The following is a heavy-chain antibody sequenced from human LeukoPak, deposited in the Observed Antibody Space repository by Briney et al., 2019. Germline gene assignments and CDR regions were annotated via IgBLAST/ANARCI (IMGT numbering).Heavy chain of an antibody. D-gene: IGHD3-16*01. V-gene: IGHV3-7*01. CDR2: IKYDGSEE. CDR3: AYTNHLTY. J-gene: IGHJ4*02. Sequence: PGGSLTLSCAASGLTFSGQWMNWVRQAPGQGLEWVANIKYDGSEEDYADSVKGRFTIARDNAKNSLSLQMNYVRAGDTAIYYCAYTNHLTYWGQGTLVTVSS. CDR1: GLTFSGQW.